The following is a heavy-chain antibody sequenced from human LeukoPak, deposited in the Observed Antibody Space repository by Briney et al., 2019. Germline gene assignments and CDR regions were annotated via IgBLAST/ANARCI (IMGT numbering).Heavy chain of an antibody. CDR3: ARGSRSPSGTHHYYFDY. J-gene: IGHJ4*02. D-gene: IGHD1-26*01. Sequence: GGPRRLSFEPSAFTVSSNYLSWVRKPPGKGLEWVSVVFSGGTTYYADSVKGRFTISRDNSKNTLYLQMNSLRAEDTAAYYCARGSRSPSGTHHYYFDYWGQGTLVTVSS. V-gene: IGHV3-53*01. CDR1: AFTVSSNY. CDR2: VFSGGTT.